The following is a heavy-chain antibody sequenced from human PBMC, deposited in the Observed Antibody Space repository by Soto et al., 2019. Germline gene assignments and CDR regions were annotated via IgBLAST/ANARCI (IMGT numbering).Heavy chain of an antibody. V-gene: IGHV3-21*06. CDR3: ARLVASETGYGMDV. CDR1: GFIFSDFW. CDR2: ITGSSSYI. J-gene: IGHJ6*02. D-gene: IGHD3-9*01. Sequence: EVQLVQSGGVVVQTGGSLRLSCAASGFIFSDFWMHWVRQVPGEGLVWVSSITGSSSYIFYADSVKGRFTISRDNAKNTVYLQVNSLRAEDTGVYYCARLVASETGYGMDVWGQGTTVTVSS.